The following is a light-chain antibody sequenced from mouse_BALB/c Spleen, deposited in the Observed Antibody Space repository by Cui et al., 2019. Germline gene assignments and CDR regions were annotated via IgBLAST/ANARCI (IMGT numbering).Light chain of an antibody. CDR3: QQLSSYPRT. J-gene: IGKJ1*01. CDR1: SSVSY. V-gene: IGKV4-55*01. Sequence: QIVPTQSPATMFASPGEKVTMTCSASSSVSYMYWYQQKPGSSPRLLIYDTSNLASGVPGRFSGSGSGTSYSLTISRMEAEDAATYYCQQLSSYPRTFGGGTKLEIK. CDR2: DTS.